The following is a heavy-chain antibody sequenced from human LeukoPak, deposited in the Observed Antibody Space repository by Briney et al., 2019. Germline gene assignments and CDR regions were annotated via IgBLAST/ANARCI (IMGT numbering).Heavy chain of an antibody. V-gene: IGHV3-23*01. CDR3: AKGLKTAVGPYMGYHYYMDV. J-gene: IGHJ6*03. D-gene: IGHD5-18*01. CDR2: INDRGTGT. CDR1: GFTFSKYA. Sequence: GGSLRLSCAASGFTFSKYAMSWVRQAPGKGLEWVSTINDRGTGTYYADSVKGRFTTSRDNSKNTLSLQMNSLRAEDTAVYYCAKGLKTAVGPYMGYHYYMDVWGKGTTVTVSS.